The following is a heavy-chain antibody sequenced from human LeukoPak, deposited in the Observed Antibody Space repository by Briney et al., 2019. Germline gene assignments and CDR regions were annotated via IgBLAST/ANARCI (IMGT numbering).Heavy chain of an antibody. V-gene: IGHV4-38-2*01. CDR1: GYSISSGFY. D-gene: IGHD1-7*01. Sequence: SETPSLTCAVSGYSISSGFYWGWVRQPPGKGLEWTASIYHSGSTYYNPSLKSRVTISVDTSKNQFSLKLRSVTAADTAVYYCARLRTTGRGYMDVWGKGTTVTVSS. CDR2: IYHSGST. J-gene: IGHJ6*03. CDR3: ARLRTTGRGYMDV.